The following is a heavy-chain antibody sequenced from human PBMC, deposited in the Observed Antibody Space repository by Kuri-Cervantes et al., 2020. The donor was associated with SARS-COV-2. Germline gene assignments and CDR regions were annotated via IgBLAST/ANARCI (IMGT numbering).Heavy chain of an antibody. CDR1: GFTVSSNY. CDR2: IHSGGST. Sequence: GESLKISRAASGFTVSSNYMSWVRQAPGKGLEWVSVIHSGGSTYYADSVKGRFTISRDNSKNTLYLQMNSLRAEDTAVYYCARESYYYGMDVWGQGTTVTVSS. J-gene: IGHJ6*02. CDR3: ARESYYYGMDV. V-gene: IGHV3-53*01.